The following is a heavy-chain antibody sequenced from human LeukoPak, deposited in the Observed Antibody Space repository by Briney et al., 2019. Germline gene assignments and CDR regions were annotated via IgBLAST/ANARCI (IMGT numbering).Heavy chain of an antibody. CDR1: GFTFSEYY. D-gene: IGHD1-26*01. CDR3: ARRSGYGTYSLWYLDL. CDR2: IDNRGIFT. J-gene: IGHJ2*01. Sequence: GGSLRLSCAVSGFTFSEYYMTWIRQAPGKALEWISYIDNRGIFTNYADSVKGQFTISRDDAKNSLYLQMNNLRGEDTGMYYCARRSGYGTYSLWYLDLWGRGTLITVSS. V-gene: IGHV3-11*03.